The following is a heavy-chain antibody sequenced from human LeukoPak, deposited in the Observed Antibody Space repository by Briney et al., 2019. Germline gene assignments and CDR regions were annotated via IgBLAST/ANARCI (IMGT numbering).Heavy chain of an antibody. CDR3: AREGASSWPNYYYGMDV. V-gene: IGHV3-53*01. CDR1: GFTVSSNY. CDR2: IYSGGST. Sequence: PGGSLRLSCVASGFTVSSNYMSWVRQAPGKGLEWVSIIYSGGSTYYADSVKGRFTISRDNSKNTLYLQMNSLRAEDTAVYYCAREGASSWPNYYYGMDVWGQGTTVTVSS. J-gene: IGHJ6*02. D-gene: IGHD6-13*01.